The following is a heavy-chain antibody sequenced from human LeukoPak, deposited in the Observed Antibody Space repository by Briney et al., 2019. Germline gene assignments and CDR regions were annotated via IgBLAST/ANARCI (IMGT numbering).Heavy chain of an antibody. J-gene: IGHJ4*02. CDR2: INPSGGST. V-gene: IGHV1-46*03. D-gene: IGHD1-26*01. Sequence: GASVKVSCKASGYTFTSYYMHCVRQAPGQGLEWMGIINPSGGSTSYAQKFQGRVTMTRDTSTSTVYMELSSLRSEDTAVYYCARDLVGAQSRDYWGQGTLVTVSS. CDR1: GYTFTSYY. CDR3: ARDLVGAQSRDY.